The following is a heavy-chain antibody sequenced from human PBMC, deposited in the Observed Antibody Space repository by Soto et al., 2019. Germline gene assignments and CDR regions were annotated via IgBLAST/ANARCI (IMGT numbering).Heavy chain of an antibody. CDR1: GFTFSSYG. V-gene: IGHV3-30*18. D-gene: IGHD2-15*01. Sequence: QVQLVESGGGVVQPGRSLRLSCAASGFTFSSYGMHWVRQAPGKGLEWVAVISYDGSNKYYADSVKGRFTISRDNSKNTLYLQMSRLRAEDADVFYCAQDKVPVVVAASFDSWGQGTLVTVSS. CDR2: ISYDGSNK. CDR3: AQDKVPVVVAASFDS. J-gene: IGHJ4*02.